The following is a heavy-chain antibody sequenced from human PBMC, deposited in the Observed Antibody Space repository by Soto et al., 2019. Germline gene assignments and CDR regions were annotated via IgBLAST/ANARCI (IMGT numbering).Heavy chain of an antibody. V-gene: IGHV1-69*01. CDR1: GGTFSSYA. D-gene: IGHD6-13*01. CDR3: ASREYGIAAAGTRGGYCYGMDV. J-gene: IGHJ6*02. Sequence: QVQLVQSGAEVKKPGSSVKVSCKASGGTFSSYAISWVRQAPGQGLEWMGGIIPIVGIANYAQKFQGRVTITADESTSPAYMELSGLRSEHTAVYYCASREYGIAAAGTRGGYCYGMDVWGQGTTVTVS. CDR2: IIPIVGIA.